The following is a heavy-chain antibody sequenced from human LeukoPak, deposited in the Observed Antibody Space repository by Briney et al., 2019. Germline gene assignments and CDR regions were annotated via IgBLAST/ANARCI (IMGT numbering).Heavy chain of an antibody. V-gene: IGHV3-30*01. J-gene: IGHJ4*02. CDR3: TRDAYNFNDFDY. Sequence: GGSLRLSCAVSEFTFSHFAMHWVRQAPGKGLELVAVVSSHGNDGYYADSVKGRFTISRDNSKNTLYLQIDSLRAEDTAIYYCTRDAYNFNDFDYWGQGTLVTVSS. CDR2: VSSHGNDG. D-gene: IGHD5-24*01. CDR1: EFTFSHFA.